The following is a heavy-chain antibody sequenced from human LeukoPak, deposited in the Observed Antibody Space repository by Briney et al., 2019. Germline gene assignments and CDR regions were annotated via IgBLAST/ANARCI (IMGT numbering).Heavy chain of an antibody. V-gene: IGHV1-18*01. J-gene: IGHJ4*02. Sequence: ASVKVSCKASGYTFTSYGISWVRQAPGQGLEWMGWISAYNGNTNYAQKLQGRVTMTTDTSTSTAYMELRSLRSDDTAVYYCARDSACQLLLEGYYWGQGTLVTVSS. CDR1: GYTFTSYG. CDR2: ISAYNGNT. CDR3: ARDSACQLLLEGYY. D-gene: IGHD2-2*01.